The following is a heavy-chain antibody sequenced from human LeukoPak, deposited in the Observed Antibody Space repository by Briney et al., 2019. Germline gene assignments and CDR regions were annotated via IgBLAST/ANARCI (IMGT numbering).Heavy chain of an antibody. CDR1: GGSFSGYY. Sequence: PSETLSLTCAVYGGSFSGYYWSWIRQPPGKGLEWIGSIYHSGSTYYNPSLKSRVTISVDTSKNQFSLKLSSVTAADTAVYYCATLTTVSPFDYWGQGTLVTVSS. V-gene: IGHV4-34*01. D-gene: IGHD4-11*01. CDR2: IYHSGST. CDR3: ATLTTVSPFDY. J-gene: IGHJ4*02.